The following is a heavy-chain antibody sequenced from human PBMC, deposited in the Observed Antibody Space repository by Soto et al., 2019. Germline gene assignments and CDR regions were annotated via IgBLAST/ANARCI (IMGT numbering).Heavy chain of an antibody. J-gene: IGHJ4*02. V-gene: IGHV3-23*01. CDR2: ISGGGGGT. Sequence: GVSLRLSCAASGFTFSSFWMHWVRQAPGKGLEWVSAISGGGGGTYYADSVKGRFIISRDNSKNTLYLQVNGLRTEDTAVYYCAKDVHYDSSGGLDYWGQGTQVTVSS. D-gene: IGHD3-22*01. CDR1: GFTFSSFW. CDR3: AKDVHYDSSGGLDY.